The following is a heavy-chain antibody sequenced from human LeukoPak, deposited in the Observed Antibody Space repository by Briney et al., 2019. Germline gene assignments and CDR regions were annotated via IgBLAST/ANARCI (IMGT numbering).Heavy chain of an antibody. J-gene: IGHJ4*02. CDR1: GFTFSPYT. V-gene: IGHV3-21*01. CDR3: TLPWGSGSYYDY. Sequence: PGGSLRPSCAASGFTFSPYTMNWVRQAPGKGLEWVSSISGHGRDIYYADTLKGRFTISRDNAKNSLYLQMNSLRPEDTAVYYCTLPWGSGSYYDYWGQGTLVTVSS. D-gene: IGHD3-10*01. CDR2: ISGHGRDI.